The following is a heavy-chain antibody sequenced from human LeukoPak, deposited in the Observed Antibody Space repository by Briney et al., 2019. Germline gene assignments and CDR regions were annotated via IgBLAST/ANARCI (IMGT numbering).Heavy chain of an antibody. J-gene: IGHJ4*02. CDR3: ARTYYYDSSGYYFFDY. Sequence: SETLSLTCTVSGGSISSYYWSWIRQPAGKGLEWIGRIYTSGSTNYNPSLKSRVTMSVDTSKNQFSLKLSSVTAADTAVYYRARTYYYDSSGYYFFDYWGQGTLVTVSS. CDR1: GGSISSYY. V-gene: IGHV4-4*07. CDR2: IYTSGST. D-gene: IGHD3-22*01.